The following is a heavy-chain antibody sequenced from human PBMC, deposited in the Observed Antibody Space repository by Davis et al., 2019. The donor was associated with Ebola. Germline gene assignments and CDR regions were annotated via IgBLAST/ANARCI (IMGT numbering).Heavy chain of an antibody. J-gene: IGHJ5*01. CDR3: ARVNAATGYSRFDT. CDR1: GFTFDDYA. Sequence: GESLKISCGASGFTFDDYAMTWVRQVPGKGLEWVSGINWNGGSSGYADSVKGRFTISRDNVKNSLYLRMNDLRVEDTALYHCARVNAATGYSRFDTWGQGTLVTVSS. CDR2: INWNGGSS. V-gene: IGHV3-20*01. D-gene: IGHD3-9*01.